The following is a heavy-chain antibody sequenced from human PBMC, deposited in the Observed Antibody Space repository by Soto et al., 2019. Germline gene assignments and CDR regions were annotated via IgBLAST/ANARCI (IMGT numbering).Heavy chain of an antibody. Sequence: QVPLVESGGGVVQPGRSLRLSCAASGFTFSSYAMHWVRQAPGKGLEWVAVISYDGSNKYYADSVKGRFTISRDNSKNTLYLQMNSLRAEDTAVYYCARDNDSSYGDYVGWYFDYWGQGTLVTVSS. J-gene: IGHJ4*02. CDR2: ISYDGSNK. CDR3: ARDNDSSYGDYVGWYFDY. CDR1: GFTFSSYA. D-gene: IGHD4-17*01. V-gene: IGHV3-30-3*01.